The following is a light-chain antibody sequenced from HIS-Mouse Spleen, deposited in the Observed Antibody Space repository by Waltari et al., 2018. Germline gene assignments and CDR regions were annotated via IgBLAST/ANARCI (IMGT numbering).Light chain of an antibody. V-gene: IGLV3-10*01. CDR2: EDS. CDR1: ALPKKY. Sequence: SYELTQPPSVSVSPGQTARITCSGDALPKKYAYWYQQKSGQAPVLVTYEDSKRPSGIPERFSCSSSGTMATLTISGAQVEDEADYYCYSPDSSGNHRVFGGGTKLTVL. J-gene: IGLJ2*01. CDR3: YSPDSSGNHRV.